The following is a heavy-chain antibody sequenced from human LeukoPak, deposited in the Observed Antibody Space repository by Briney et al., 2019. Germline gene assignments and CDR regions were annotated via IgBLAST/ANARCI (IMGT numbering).Heavy chain of an antibody. CDR3: ARGYCTNAVCSLGPTQA. Sequence: SETLSLTCTVSGGSMSSYYWSWIRQAPGKGLDWIGSIYYYGSTDYNPSLKSRATISSDTSKNQFSLQLNSVTAADTAVYYCARGYCTNAVCSLGPTQAWGQGTLVTVSS. J-gene: IGHJ4*02. D-gene: IGHD2-8*01. CDR1: GGSMSSYY. CDR2: IYYYGST. V-gene: IGHV4-39*07.